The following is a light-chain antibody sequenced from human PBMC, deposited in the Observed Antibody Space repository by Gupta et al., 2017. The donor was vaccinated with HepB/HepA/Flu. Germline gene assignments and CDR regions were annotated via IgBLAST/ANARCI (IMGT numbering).Light chain of an antibody. CDR1: QGINSY. CDR3: QQLKSYPLT. CDR2: AAS. J-gene: IGKJ4*01. V-gene: IGKV1-9*01. Sequence: DIQLTQSPSFLSASEGDRVTITCRASQGINSYLAWYQQIPGKAPNLLIYAASTLQSGVPSRFSGSGSGTEFTLTISSLQPEDFATYYCQQLKSYPLTFGGGTKVEIK.